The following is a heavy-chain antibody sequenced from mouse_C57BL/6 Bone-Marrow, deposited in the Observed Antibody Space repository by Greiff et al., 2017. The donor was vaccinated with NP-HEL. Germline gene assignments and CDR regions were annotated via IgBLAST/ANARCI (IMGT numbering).Heavy chain of an antibody. CDR2: IYPGGGYT. Sequence: VQLQQSGAELVRPGTSVKMSCKASGYTFTNYWIGWAKQRPGHGLEWIGDIYPGGGYTNYNEKFKGKATLTADKSSSTAYMQFSSLTSEDSAIYYGARWGYYYGSSYDFDYWGQGTTLTVSS. CDR1: GYTFTNYW. D-gene: IGHD1-1*01. J-gene: IGHJ2*01. CDR3: ARWGYYYGSSYDFDY. V-gene: IGHV1-63*01.